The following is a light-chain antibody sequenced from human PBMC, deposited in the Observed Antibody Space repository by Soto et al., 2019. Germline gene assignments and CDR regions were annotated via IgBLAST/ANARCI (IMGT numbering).Light chain of an antibody. CDR2: KAS. Sequence: TQSRAIRSASEGDRATTTSRASQSISSWLAWYQQKPGKAPKLLIYKASSLESGVPSRFSGSGSGTEFTLTISSLQPDDFATYYCQQYNSYSYTFGQGTRLEIK. CDR1: QSISSW. V-gene: IGKV1-5*03. J-gene: IGKJ5*01. CDR3: QQYNSYSYT.